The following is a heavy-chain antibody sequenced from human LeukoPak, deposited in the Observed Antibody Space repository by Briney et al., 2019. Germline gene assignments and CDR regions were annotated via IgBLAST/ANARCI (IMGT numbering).Heavy chain of an antibody. CDR1: GFTFSSYW. J-gene: IGHJ4*02. Sequence: HPGGSLRLSCAASGFTFSSYWMSWVRQAPGKGLEWVANIKQDGSEKYYVDSVKGRFTISRDNAKNSLYLQMNSLRAEDTAVYYCARVGAPNVRYFDWLLQGDYYFDYWGQGTLVTVSS. D-gene: IGHD3-9*01. CDR2: IKQDGSEK. CDR3: ARVGAPNVRYFDWLLQGDYYFDY. V-gene: IGHV3-7*01.